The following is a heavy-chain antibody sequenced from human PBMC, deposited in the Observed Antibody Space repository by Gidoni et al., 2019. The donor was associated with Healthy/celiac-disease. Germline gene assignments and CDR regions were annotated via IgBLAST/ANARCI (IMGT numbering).Heavy chain of an antibody. D-gene: IGHD3-10*01. CDR2: ISYDGSNK. V-gene: IGHV3-30*04. Sequence: QVQLVESGGGVVQPGRSLRLSCAASGFTFSSYAMHWVRQAPGKGLERVAVISYDGSNKYYADSVKGRFTISRDNSKNTLYLQMNSLRAEDTAVYYCASGLEGVLWFGERYYGMDVWGQGTTVTVSS. CDR1: GFTFSSYA. CDR3: ASGLEGVLWFGERYYGMDV. J-gene: IGHJ6*02.